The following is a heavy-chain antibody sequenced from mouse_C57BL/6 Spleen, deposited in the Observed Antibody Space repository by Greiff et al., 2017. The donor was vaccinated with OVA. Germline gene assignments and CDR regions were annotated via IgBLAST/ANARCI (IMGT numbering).Heavy chain of an antibody. Sequence: EVKLVESGPGLVKPSQSLSLTCSVTGYSITSGYYWNWLRQFPGNKLECMGYISYDGSNNYNPSLKNRIPITRDTAKKQFFLKLNSVTTEDTATYYCAREDYDYDGFAYWGQGTLVTVSA. V-gene: IGHV3-6*01. CDR2: ISYDGSN. CDR1: GYSITSGYY. CDR3: AREDYDYDGFAY. J-gene: IGHJ3*01. D-gene: IGHD2-4*01.